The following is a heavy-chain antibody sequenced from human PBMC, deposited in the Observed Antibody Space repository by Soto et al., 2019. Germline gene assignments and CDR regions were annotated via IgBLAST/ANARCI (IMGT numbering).Heavy chain of an antibody. V-gene: IGHV1-58*01. CDR3: AAGHSKALYGMDV. Sequence: SVKVSCKASGFTFTGSAVQWVRQARGQRLEWIGWIVVGSGNTNYAQKFQERVTITRDMSTSTAYMELSSLRSEDTAVYYCAAGHSKALYGMDVWGQGTTVTVSS. J-gene: IGHJ6*02. CDR2: IVVGSGNT. CDR1: GFTFTGSA. D-gene: IGHD2-15*01.